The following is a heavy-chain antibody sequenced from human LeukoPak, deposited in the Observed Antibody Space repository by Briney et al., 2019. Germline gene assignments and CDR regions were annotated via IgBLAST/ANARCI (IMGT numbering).Heavy chain of an antibody. J-gene: IGHJ4*02. CDR2: INSNGGRT. CDR1: GFTFKKYA. Sequence: GGSLRLSCSASGFTFKKYAMHWVRQAPGKGLEYVSAINSNGGRTYYADSVKGRFTISRDNSMNTLYLQMCSLRVDDTAVYYCVKDLYYDNSGYYSGAFDYWGQGTLVTVSS. V-gene: IGHV3-64D*09. D-gene: IGHD3-22*01. CDR3: VKDLYYDNSGYYSGAFDY.